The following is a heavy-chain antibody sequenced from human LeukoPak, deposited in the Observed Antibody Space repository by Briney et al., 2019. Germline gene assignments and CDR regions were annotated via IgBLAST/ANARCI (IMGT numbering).Heavy chain of an antibody. Sequence: SETLSLTCAVSGDSISSGGYSWSWIRQPPGKGLEWIGYIYHSGSTYYNPSLKSRVTISVDRSKNQFSLKLSSVTAADTAVYYCARRGERYFEIDPWGQGTLVTVSS. CDR3: ARRGERYFEIDP. D-gene: IGHD3-9*01. V-gene: IGHV4-30-2*01. J-gene: IGHJ5*02. CDR1: GDSISSGGYS. CDR2: IYHSGST.